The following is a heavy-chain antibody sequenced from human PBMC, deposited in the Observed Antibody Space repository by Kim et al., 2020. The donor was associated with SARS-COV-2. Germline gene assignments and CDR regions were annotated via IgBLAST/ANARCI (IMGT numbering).Heavy chain of an antibody. V-gene: IGHV4-59*01. CDR3: ARDHRRGLPRATSHYYYGMDV. CDR1: GGSISSYY. Sequence: SETLSLTCTVSGGSISSYYWSWIRQPPGKGLEWIGYIYYSGSTNYNPSLKSRVTISVDTSKNQFSLKLSSVTAADTAVYYCARDHRRGLPRATSHYYYGMDVWGQGTTVTVSS. D-gene: IGHD4-17*01. CDR2: IYYSGST. J-gene: IGHJ6*02.